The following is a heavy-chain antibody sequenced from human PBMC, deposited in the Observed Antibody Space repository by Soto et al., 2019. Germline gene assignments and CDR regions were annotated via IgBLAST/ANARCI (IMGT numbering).Heavy chain of an antibody. CDR1: GFTFSSYA. CDR2: ISGSGGST. J-gene: IGHJ4*02. Sequence: EVQLLESGGGLVQPGGSLRLSCAASGFTFSSYAMSWVRQAPGKGLEWVSAISGSGGSTYYADSVKGRFTISRDNHKNTLYLQMNSLGAEDTAVYYCAKTRHGDYWGDLFWGQGTLVTVSS. CDR3: AKTRHGDYWGDLF. D-gene: IGHD4-17*01. V-gene: IGHV3-23*01.